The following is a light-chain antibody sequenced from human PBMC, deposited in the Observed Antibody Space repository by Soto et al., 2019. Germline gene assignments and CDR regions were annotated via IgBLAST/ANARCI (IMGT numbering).Light chain of an antibody. Sequence: QSVLTQPRSVSGSPGQSVTISCTGTSSDVGRYDYVSWYQQYPGEAPKLIIYDVTERPSGVPDRFSGSKSGTTASLTISGLRAEDEAAYSCCSFAGSYSYVCGSGTKVTV. CDR3: CSFAGSYSYV. CDR2: DVT. CDR1: SSDVGRYDY. J-gene: IGLJ1*01. V-gene: IGLV2-11*01.